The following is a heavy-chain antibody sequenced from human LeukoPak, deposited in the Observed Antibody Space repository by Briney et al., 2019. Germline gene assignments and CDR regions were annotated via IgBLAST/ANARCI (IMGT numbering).Heavy chain of an antibody. V-gene: IGHV3-33*08. CDR1: GFTFNSYG. D-gene: IGHD1-26*01. J-gene: IGHJ4*02. CDR2: IWYDGSNK. Sequence: GRSLRLSCAASGFTFNSYGMHWVRQAPGKGLEWVAVIWYDGSNKFYADSVKGRFTISRDNSKNTLYLQMNSLRAEDTAVYYCARETTTLDYWGQGTLVTVSS. CDR3: ARETTTLDY.